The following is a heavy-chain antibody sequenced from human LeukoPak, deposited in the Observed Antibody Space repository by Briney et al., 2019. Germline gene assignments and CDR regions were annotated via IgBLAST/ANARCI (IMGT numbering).Heavy chain of an antibody. Sequence: ASVKVSCKASGYTFTGYYMHWVRQAPGQGLEWMGWINPNSGGTNYAQKFQGRVTITRDTSASTAYMELSSLRSEDTAVYYCASNIAVAGLFDYWGQGTLVTVSS. CDR2: INPNSGGT. D-gene: IGHD6-19*01. J-gene: IGHJ4*02. V-gene: IGHV1-2*02. CDR3: ASNIAVAGLFDY. CDR1: GYTFTGYY.